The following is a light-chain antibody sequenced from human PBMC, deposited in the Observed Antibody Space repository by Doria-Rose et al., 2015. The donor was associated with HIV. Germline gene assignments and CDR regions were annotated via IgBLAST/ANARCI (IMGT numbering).Light chain of an antibody. V-gene: IGKV1-33*01. Sequence: TITCQASQDIRECLNWYQQKAGKAPKVLIHGASNLQTGVPSRFSGGGSGIDFTLNIDSLQPEDAATYYCQQCNDVPRTFGPGTKVDIK. CDR3: QQCNDVPRT. J-gene: IGKJ3*01. CDR1: QDIREC. CDR2: GAS.